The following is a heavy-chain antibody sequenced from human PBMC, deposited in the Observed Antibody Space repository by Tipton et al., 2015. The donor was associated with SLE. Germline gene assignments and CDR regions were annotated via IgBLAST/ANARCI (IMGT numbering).Heavy chain of an antibody. D-gene: IGHD2-15*01. CDR1: GDSFSGYY. CDR3: ARRGIFCDGNTCYSHAFDI. V-gene: IGHV4-34*01. Sequence: TLSLTCSVYGDSFSGYYWTWVRQPPGKGLEWIGETYHYQHYNPSLKGRVTISVDTSKNQVSLKLASVTAADTAVYYCARRGIFCDGNTCYSHAFDIWGQGTMVTVSS. CDR2: TYHYQ. J-gene: IGHJ3*02.